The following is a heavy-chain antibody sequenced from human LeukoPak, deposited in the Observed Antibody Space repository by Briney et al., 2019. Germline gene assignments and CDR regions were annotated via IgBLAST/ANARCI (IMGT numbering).Heavy chain of an antibody. CDR3: ARDEVTNWNRENDAFDI. CDR1: GFTFSTNI. Sequence: PGGSLRLSCAASGFTFSTNIMHWVRQAPGQGPEWVAVISNDGSKQYYADSVRGRFTVSRDNSKSTLYLQMNSLREEDTAVYYCARDEVTNWNRENDAFDIWGQGTMVTVSS. J-gene: IGHJ3*02. D-gene: IGHD1-20*01. V-gene: IGHV3-30*01. CDR2: ISNDGSKQ.